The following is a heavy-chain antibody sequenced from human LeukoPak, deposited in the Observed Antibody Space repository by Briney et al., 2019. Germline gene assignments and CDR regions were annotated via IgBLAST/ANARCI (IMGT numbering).Heavy chain of an antibody. J-gene: IGHJ2*01. Sequence: SETLSLTCSVSGASMTNLYWSLIRQAPGKRLEWMGYIYYRGATSYNPSLESRVSLSVDTSKNQFSLNLTSMTAADMAIYYCARHTTPADWYFDLWGPGARVTVSS. CDR3: ARHTTPADWYFDL. CDR1: GASMTNLY. CDR2: IYYRGAT. D-gene: IGHD1-26*01. V-gene: IGHV4-59*08.